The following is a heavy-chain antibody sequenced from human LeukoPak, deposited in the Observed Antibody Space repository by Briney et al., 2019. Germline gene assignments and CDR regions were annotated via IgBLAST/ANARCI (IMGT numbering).Heavy chain of an antibody. CDR3: AREHSLGVGFQH. V-gene: IGHV4-38-2*02. D-gene: IGHD1-26*01. CDR1: GYSISSGYY. CDR2: IYHSGST. Sequence: SETLSLTCTVSGYSISSGYYWGWIRQPPGKGLEWIGSIYHSGSTYYNPSLKSRVTISVDTSKNQFSLKLSSVTAADTAVYYCAREHSLGVGFQHWGQGTLVTVSS. J-gene: IGHJ1*01.